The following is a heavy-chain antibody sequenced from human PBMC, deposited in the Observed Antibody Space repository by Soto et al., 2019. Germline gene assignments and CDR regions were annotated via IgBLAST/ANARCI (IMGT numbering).Heavy chain of an antibody. V-gene: IGHV1-69*06. CDR1: GGTFSSYA. J-gene: IGHJ6*02. Sequence: QVQLVQSGAEVKKPGSSVKVSCKASGGTFSSYAISWVRQAPGQGLEWMGGIIPIFGTANYAQKFQGRVTITADKSTSTAYMELSSLRSEDTAVYYCARVKSSSPYYYYYYGMDVWGQGTTVTVSS. D-gene: IGHD6-6*01. CDR3: ARVKSSSPYYYYYYGMDV. CDR2: IIPIFGTA.